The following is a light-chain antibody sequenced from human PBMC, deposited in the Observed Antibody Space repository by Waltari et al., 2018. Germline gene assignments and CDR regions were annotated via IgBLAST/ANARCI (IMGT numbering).Light chain of an antibody. CDR3: QQFINYPLT. CDR2: DAS. CDR1: QHIASA. J-gene: IGKJ3*01. Sequence: AIQLTHSPSSLSASVGHRITITCRASQHIASALAWYVQKPGKAPQLLIYDASTLESGVPSRFSGSGSGTDFTLSISGLQPEDFATYYCQQFINYPLTFGPGTTVDIK. V-gene: IGKV1D-13*01.